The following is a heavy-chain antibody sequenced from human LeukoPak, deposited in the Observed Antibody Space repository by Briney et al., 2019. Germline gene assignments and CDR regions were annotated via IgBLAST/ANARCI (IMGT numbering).Heavy chain of an antibody. CDR2: IYYSGSA. CDR1: GVSISSSSYY. J-gene: IGHJ4*02. V-gene: IGHV4-39*01. Sequence: PSETLSLTCTVSGVSISSSSYYWGWIRQPPGKGLEWIGSIYYSGSAYYNPSLKSRVTISVDTSKNQFSLKLSSVTAAHTAVYYCARHSYFDYWGQGTLVTVSS. CDR3: ARHSYFDY.